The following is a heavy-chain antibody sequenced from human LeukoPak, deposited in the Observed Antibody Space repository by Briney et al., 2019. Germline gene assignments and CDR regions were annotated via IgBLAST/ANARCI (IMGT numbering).Heavy chain of an antibody. CDR1: GGSISSGGYY. D-gene: IGHD6-19*01. Sequence: SQTLSLTCTVSGGSISSGGYYWSWIRQPPGKGLEWIGYIYHSGSTYYNPSLKSRVTISVDRSKNQFSLKLSSVTAADTAVCYCARLTSSSGWSDAFDIWGQGTMVTVSS. V-gene: IGHV4-30-2*01. CDR2: IYHSGST. J-gene: IGHJ3*02. CDR3: ARLTSSSGWSDAFDI.